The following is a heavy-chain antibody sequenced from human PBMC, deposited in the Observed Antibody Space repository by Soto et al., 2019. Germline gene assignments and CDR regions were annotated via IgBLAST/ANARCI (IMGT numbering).Heavy chain of an antibody. V-gene: IGHV4-31*03. CDR3: ARGLDSLGEVDY. D-gene: IGHD3-10*01. CDR2: IYYSGST. J-gene: IGHJ4*02. CDR1: GGSISSGGYY. Sequence: SETLSLTCTVSGGSISSGGYYWSWIRQHPGKGLEWIGYIYYSGSTYYNPSLKSRVTISVDTSKNQFSLKLSSVTAADTAVYYRARGLDSLGEVDYWGQGTLVTVSS.